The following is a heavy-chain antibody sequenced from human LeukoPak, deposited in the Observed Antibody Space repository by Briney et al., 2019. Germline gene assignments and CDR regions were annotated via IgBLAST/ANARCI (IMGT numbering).Heavy chain of an antibody. D-gene: IGHD6-13*01. CDR2: INHSGST. CDR1: GGSFSGYY. J-gene: IGHJ5*02. CDR3: ARASSSSWYFNWFDP. V-gene: IGHV4-34*01. Sequence: PSETLSLTCAVYGGSFSGYYWSWIRQPPGKGLEWIGEINHSGSTNYNPSLKSRVTISVDTSKNQFSLKLSSVTAADTAVYYCARASSSSWYFNWFDPWGQGTLVTVSS.